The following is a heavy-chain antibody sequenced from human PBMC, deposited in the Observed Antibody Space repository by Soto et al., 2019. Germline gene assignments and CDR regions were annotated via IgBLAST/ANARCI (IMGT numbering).Heavy chain of an antibody. Sequence: QITLNESGPTVVRPTETLTLTCRFSGFSLTTSGVGVGWIRQSPGKAPEWLALIYWDDDKRYSASLKSRLTSRKYTSKNQVVLTLSDLDPTDTATYYCSHRVLRTVFGLVTTTAIYFDFWGQGTPVAVSS. CDR1: GFSLTTSGVG. CDR3: SHRVLRTVFGLVTTTAIYFDF. V-gene: IGHV2-5*02. J-gene: IGHJ4*02. D-gene: IGHD3-3*01. CDR2: IYWDDDK.